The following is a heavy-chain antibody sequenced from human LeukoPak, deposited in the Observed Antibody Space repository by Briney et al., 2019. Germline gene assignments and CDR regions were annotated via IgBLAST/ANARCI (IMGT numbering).Heavy chain of an antibody. CDR3: ARRKLTYYYGMDV. J-gene: IGHJ6*02. Sequence: PGGSLRLSCAASGLTFSRHVMSWVRQAPGKGLEWVANINQDGSEKYYVDTVKGRFTVSRDNAKNSLDLQMNTLRAEDTAVYYCARRKLTYYYGMDVWGQGTTVTVSS. CDR1: GLTFSRHV. CDR2: INQDGSEK. D-gene: IGHD1-7*01. V-gene: IGHV3-7*01.